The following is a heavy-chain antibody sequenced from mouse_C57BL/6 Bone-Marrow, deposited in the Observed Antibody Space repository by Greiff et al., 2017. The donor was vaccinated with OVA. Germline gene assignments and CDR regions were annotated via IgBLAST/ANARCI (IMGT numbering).Heavy chain of an antibody. Sequence: EVMLVESGGGLVQPGGSMKLSCVASGFTFSNYWMNWVRQSPEKGLEWVAQIRLKSGNYATHYAESVKGRFTISRYDSKSSVYLQTNNLRAEGTGIYYCIPFFREYFDYWGQGTTLTVSS. CDR1: GFTFSNYW. J-gene: IGHJ2*01. CDR3: IPFFREYFDY. V-gene: IGHV6-3*01. CDR2: IRLKSGNYAT.